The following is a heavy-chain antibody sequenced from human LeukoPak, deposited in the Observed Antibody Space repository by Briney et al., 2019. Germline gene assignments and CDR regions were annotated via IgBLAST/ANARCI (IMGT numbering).Heavy chain of an antibody. J-gene: IGHJ3*02. CDR3: AKDRGNSSWQRHDVFDI. CDR2: ISGSGGST. D-gene: IGHD6-13*01. V-gene: IGHV3-23*01. Sequence: PGGSLRLSCAASGFTFSSYAMSWVRQAPGKGLEWVSAISGSGGSTYYADSVKGRFTISRDNSKNTLYLQMNRLRAEGTAVYYCAKDRGNSSWQRHDVFDIWGQGTMVTVSS. CDR1: GFTFSSYA.